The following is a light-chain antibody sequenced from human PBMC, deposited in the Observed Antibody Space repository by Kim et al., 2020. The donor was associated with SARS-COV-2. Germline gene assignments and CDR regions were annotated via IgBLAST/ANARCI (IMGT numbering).Light chain of an antibody. Sequence: PGEGATLSCRASHSVGISLAWYQPTPGQAPRLLIYDASIRATGIPDRFSGSGSGTDFTLTIGSLEPRDFAIYYCQQRGNWPPALTFGGGTKVDIK. V-gene: IGKV3-11*01. J-gene: IGKJ4*01. CDR3: QQRGNWPPALT. CDR1: HSVGIS. CDR2: DAS.